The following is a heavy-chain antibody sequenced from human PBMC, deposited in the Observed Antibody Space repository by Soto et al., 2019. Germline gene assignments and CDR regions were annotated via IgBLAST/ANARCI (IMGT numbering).Heavy chain of an antibody. V-gene: IGHV1-8*01. CDR2: MNPNSGNT. Sequence: QVQLVQSGAEVKKPGASVKVSCKASGYTFTSYDITWVRQATGQGLAWMGWMNPNSGNTGYAQKFQGRVTMTRNTSISTVYMELSSLRSEDTAVYYCARERRGRTALPSYGFDPCFQGTLVTLSS. J-gene: IGHJ5*02. CDR1: GYTFTSYD. D-gene: IGHD1-1*01. CDR3: ARERRGRTALPSYGFDP.